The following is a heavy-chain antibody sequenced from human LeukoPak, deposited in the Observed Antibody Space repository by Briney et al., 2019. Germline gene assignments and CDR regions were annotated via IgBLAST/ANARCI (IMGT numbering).Heavy chain of an antibody. CDR2: IWYDGSNK. CDR3: ARENSKFVYGGEFDY. D-gene: IGHD4-23*01. Sequence: PGGSLRLSCAASGFTFSSYGMPWVRQAPGKGLEWVAVIWYDGSNKYYADSVKGRFTISRDNSKNTLYLQMNSLRAEDTAVYYCARENSKFVYGGEFDYWGQGTLVTVSS. J-gene: IGHJ4*02. V-gene: IGHV3-33*01. CDR1: GFTFSSYG.